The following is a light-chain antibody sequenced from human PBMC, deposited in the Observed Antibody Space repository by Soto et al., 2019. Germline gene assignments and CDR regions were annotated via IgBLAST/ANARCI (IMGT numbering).Light chain of an antibody. Sequence: EVVMTQSPATLSVSPGERVTLSCRASQSVRSNLAWYQQKPGQSPRLLIYGASTRATGIPARFSGSGSGTEFTLTISSLQSEDFAFYYCQQYHNWPPITFGQGTRLEI. V-gene: IGKV3-15*01. CDR2: GAS. J-gene: IGKJ5*01. CDR3: QQYHNWPPIT. CDR1: QSVRSN.